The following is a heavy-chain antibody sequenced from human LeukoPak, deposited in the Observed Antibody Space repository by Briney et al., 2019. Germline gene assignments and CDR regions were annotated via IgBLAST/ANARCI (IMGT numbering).Heavy chain of an antibody. J-gene: IGHJ4*02. CDR1: GFNFSDYY. V-gene: IGHV3-11*01. Sequence: GGSLRLSCAASGFNFSDYYMSWIRQAPGKGLEWVSYISSSGSTIYYADSVKGRFTISRDNAKNTLFLQMNSLRAEDTAVYYCAKDSSAAVADYWGQGTLVTVSS. D-gene: IGHD6-19*01. CDR3: AKDSSAAVADY. CDR2: ISSSGSTI.